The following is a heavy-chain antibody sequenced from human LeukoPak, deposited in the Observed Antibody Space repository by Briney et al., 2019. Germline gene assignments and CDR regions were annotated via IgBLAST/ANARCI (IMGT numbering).Heavy chain of an antibody. J-gene: IGHJ4*02. CDR1: GFTFDDYA. Sequence: GRSLRLSCAASGFTFDDYAMHWVRQAPGKGLEWVSGISWNSGSIGYADSVKGRFTISRDNAKNSLYLQMNSLRAEDTALYYCAKGGVATIGYYFDYWGQGTLVTVSS. D-gene: IGHD5-12*01. CDR3: AKGGVATIGYYFDY. V-gene: IGHV3-9*01. CDR2: ISWNSGSI.